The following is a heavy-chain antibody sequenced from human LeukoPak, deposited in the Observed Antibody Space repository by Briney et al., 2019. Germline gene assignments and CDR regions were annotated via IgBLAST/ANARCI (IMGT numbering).Heavy chain of an antibody. J-gene: IGHJ5*02. CDR2: ISGSGGST. CDR3: ASSPTIFGVRNWFDP. CDR1: GFTFSSYA. V-gene: IGHV3-23*01. D-gene: IGHD3-3*01. Sequence: GGSLRLSCAASGFTFSSYAMSWVRQAPGKGLEWVSAISGSGGSTYYADSVKGRFTISRDNSKNTLYLQMNSLRAEDTAVYYCASSPTIFGVRNWFDPWGQGTLVTVSS.